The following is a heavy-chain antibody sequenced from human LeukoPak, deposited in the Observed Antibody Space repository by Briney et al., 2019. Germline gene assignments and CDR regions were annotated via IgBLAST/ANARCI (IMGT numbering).Heavy chain of an antibody. CDR2: ISYDGSNK. CDR3: AKHGYNSGVYDAFEI. V-gene: IGHV3-30*18. CDR1: GFTFSSYG. D-gene: IGHD6-19*01. Sequence: GGSLRLSCAASGFTFSSYGMHWVRQAPGKGLEWVAVISYDGSNKYYADSVKGRFTISRDNSKNTLYLQMKSLRAEDTAVYYCAKHGYNSGVYDAFEIWGQGTRVTVSS. J-gene: IGHJ3*02.